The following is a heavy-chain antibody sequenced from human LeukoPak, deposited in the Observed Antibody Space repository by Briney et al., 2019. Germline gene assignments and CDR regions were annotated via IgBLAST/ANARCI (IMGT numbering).Heavy chain of an antibody. V-gene: IGHV3-23*01. CDR3: AKDQVPAPNYYYYYGMDV. CDR2: ICGSGSST. Sequence: PGGSLRLSCAASGFTFSRYAMSWVRQAPGKGLEWVSTICGSGSSTYYADSVKGRFTISRDNSKNTLYLQMNSLRAEDTAVYYCAKDQVPAPNYYYYYGMDVWGQGTTVTVSS. CDR1: GFTFSRYA. J-gene: IGHJ6*02. D-gene: IGHD2-2*01.